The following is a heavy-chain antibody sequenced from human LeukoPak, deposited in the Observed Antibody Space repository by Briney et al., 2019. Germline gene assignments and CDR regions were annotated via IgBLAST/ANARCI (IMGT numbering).Heavy chain of an antibody. Sequence: GASVEVSCKASGYTFTSYGISWVRQAPGQGLEWMGWINPNSGGTNYAQKFQGRVTMTTDTSTSTAYMELRSLRSDDTAVYYCARQGVTAAENNYFYYYMDFWGKGTTVTVSS. CDR1: GYTFTSYG. CDR3: ARQGVTAAENNYFYYYMDF. D-gene: IGHD6-13*01. CDR2: INPNSGGT. J-gene: IGHJ6*03. V-gene: IGHV1-18*01.